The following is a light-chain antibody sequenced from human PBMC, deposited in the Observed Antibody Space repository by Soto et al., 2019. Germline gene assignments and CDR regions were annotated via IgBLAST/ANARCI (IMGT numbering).Light chain of an antibody. J-gene: IGLJ2*01. CDR2: EVS. CDR3: FSYAGSRTGVV. Sequence: QSALTQSASVSGSPGQSITISCTGTSSDVGSYNLVSWYQQHPGKAPKLMIYEVSKRPSGVSNRFSGSKSGNTASLTISGLQAEDEADYYCFSYAGSRTGVVFGGGTKLTVL. V-gene: IGLV2-23*02. CDR1: SSDVGSYNL.